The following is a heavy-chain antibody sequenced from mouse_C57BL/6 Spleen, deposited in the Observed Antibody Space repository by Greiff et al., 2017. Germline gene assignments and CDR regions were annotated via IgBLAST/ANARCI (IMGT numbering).Heavy chain of an antibody. CDR2: IYHGDGDT. Sequence: QVQLMQSGPELVKPGASVKISCKASGYAFSSSWMNWVKQRPGKGLEWIGRIYHGDGDTNYNGMFKGKATLTADKPSSTADMQLGSLASKDSAVYFCARADDDFDSWGQGATLTVSS. J-gene: IGHJ2*01. CDR3: ARADDDFDS. D-gene: IGHD2-3*01. V-gene: IGHV1-82*01. CDR1: GYAFSSSW.